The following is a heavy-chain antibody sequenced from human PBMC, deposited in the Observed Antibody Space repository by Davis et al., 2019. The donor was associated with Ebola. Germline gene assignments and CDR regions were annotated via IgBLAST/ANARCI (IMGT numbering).Heavy chain of an antibody. CDR1: GYTFTSYG. V-gene: IGHV1-18*01. D-gene: IGHD6-19*01. Sequence: ASVKVSCKASGYTFTSYGISWVRQAPGQGLEWMGWISAYNGNTNYAQKLQGRVTMTTDTSTSTAYMELRSLRSEDTAVYYCAGGRRVAGTRGLSWFDPWGQGTLVTVSS. CDR2: ISAYNGNT. J-gene: IGHJ5*02. CDR3: AGGRRVAGTRGLSWFDP.